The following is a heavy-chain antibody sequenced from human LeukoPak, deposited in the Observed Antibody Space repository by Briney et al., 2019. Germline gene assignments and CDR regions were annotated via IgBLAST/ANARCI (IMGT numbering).Heavy chain of an antibody. V-gene: IGHV3-33*06. Sequence: PGGSLRLSCAASGFTFSSYGMHWVRQAPGKGLEWVAVIWYDGSNKYYADSVKGRFTISRDNSKNTLSLQMNSLRAEDTAVYYCAKVRHDILTVACFDYWGQGTLVTHSS. CDR1: GFTFSSYG. D-gene: IGHD3-9*01. CDR3: AKVRHDILTVACFDY. CDR2: IWYDGSNK. J-gene: IGHJ4*02.